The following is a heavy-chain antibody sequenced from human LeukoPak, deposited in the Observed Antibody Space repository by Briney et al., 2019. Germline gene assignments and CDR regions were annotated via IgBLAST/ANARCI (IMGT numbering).Heavy chain of an antibody. CDR1: GFTFSSYG. CDR3: AKETGTYTRYFDY. CDR2: IWYDGSNK. V-gene: IGHV3-33*06. J-gene: IGHJ4*02. D-gene: IGHD1-7*01. Sequence: GGSLRLSCAASGFTFSSYGMHWVRQAPGKGLEWVAVIWYDGSNKYYADSVKGRFTISRDNSKNTLYLQMNSLRAEDTAVYYCAKETGTYTRYFDYWGQGTLATVSS.